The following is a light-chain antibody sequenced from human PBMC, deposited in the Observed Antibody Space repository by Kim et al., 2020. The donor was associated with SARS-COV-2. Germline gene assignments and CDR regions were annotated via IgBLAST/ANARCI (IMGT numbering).Light chain of an antibody. J-gene: IGLJ3*02. CDR3: SSYTTSTTRV. CDR1: SSDVGGYNY. V-gene: IGLV2-14*03. CDR2: DVG. Sequence: QSALTQPASVSGSPGQSITISCSGRSSDVGGYNYVSWYQQHQGKAPKLIIYDVGTRPSGVSYRFSGSKFGNTASLTISGLQTEDEADYYCSSYTTSTTRVFGGGTQLTV.